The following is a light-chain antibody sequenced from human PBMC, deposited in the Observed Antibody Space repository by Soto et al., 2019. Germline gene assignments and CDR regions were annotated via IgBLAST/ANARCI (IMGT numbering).Light chain of an antibody. Sequence: EIVLTQSPGTLSLSPGERATLSCRASECISSSYLVWYQQKPGQAPRLLIYAASRRATGIPDRFSGSGSATEYTLTINTLEPEDFAVYDCQQQGTFGQGTKLEIK. CDR2: AAS. J-gene: IGKJ2*01. CDR1: ECISSSY. CDR3: QQQGT. V-gene: IGKV3-20*01.